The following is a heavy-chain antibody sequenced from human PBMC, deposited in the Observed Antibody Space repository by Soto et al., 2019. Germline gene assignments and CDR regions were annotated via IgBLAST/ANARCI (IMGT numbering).Heavy chain of an antibody. V-gene: IGHV3-23*01. J-gene: IGHJ4*02. CDR3: AKDPSTGYADY. D-gene: IGHD3-9*01. Sequence: TGGSLRLSCAASGFIFSNSAMSWFRQAPGKGLEWVSTISDIGTGTHYTDSVEGRFTISRDNSKNTLYLQMNSLRADDTAVYYCAKDPSTGYADYWGQGTLVTVSS. CDR2: ISDIGTGT. CDR1: GFIFSNSA.